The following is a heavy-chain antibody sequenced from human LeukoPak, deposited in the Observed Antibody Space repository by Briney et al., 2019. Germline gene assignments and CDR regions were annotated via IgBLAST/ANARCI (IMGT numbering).Heavy chain of an antibody. CDR2: ISYDGLDK. CDR1: GFSFSRCA. Sequence: GGSLRLSCAASGFSFSRCAMHWVRQAPGKGVEWVAVISYDGLDKKYADSVKGRFPISRDNSKNTLYLQMNSLRAEDTAVYYCASPPEGYSGYDPLRLFACWGQGTLVAVSS. D-gene: IGHD5-12*01. CDR3: ASPPEGYSGYDPLRLFAC. J-gene: IGHJ4*02. V-gene: IGHV3-30*01.